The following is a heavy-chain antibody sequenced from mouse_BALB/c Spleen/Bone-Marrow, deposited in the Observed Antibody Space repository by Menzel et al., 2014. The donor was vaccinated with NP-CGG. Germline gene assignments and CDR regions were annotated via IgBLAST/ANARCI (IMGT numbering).Heavy chain of an antibody. Sequence: QVQLQQSGAELVRPGSSVKISCKASGYAFSSYWMDWVKQRPGQGLEWIGQIYPGDGDTNYNGKFKGNATLTADKSSSTAYMQLSSLTSEDSAVYFCARQYGNYFDYRGQGTTLTVSS. J-gene: IGHJ2*01. CDR3: ARQYGNYFDY. V-gene: IGHV1-80*01. CDR1: GYAFSSYW. D-gene: IGHD2-10*02. CDR2: IYPGDGDT.